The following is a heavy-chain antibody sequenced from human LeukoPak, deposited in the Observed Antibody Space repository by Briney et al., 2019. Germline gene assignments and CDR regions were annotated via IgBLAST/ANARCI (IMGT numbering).Heavy chain of an antibody. CDR1: GYTFTDSY. CDR3: ARLSQQTFDI. J-gene: IGHJ3*02. CDR2: IDPSGGST. V-gene: IGHV1-46*01. Sequence: ASVKVSCKASGYTFTDSYVHWVRQAPGQGLEWMGIIDPSGGSTSYAQKFQGRVTMTRDTSTSTVYMELSSLRSDDTAVYYCARLSQQTFDIWGQGTLVTVSS.